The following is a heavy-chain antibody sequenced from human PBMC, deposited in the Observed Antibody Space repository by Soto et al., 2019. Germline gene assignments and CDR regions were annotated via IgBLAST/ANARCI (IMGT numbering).Heavy chain of an antibody. CDR1: RFTFSTFW. CDR3: ARDFEY. V-gene: IGHV3-74*01. Sequence: EVQLVESGGGLVQPGGSLRLSCEACRFTFSTFWLHWVRQAPGKGLVWVSRINSDGSSTNYADSVKGRVTISRDNAKNTLYLQLNSLRPEDTAVYYCARDFEYWGQGTLVTVSS. CDR2: INSDGSST. J-gene: IGHJ4*02.